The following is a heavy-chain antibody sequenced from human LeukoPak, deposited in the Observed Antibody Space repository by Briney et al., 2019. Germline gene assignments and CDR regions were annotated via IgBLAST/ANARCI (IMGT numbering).Heavy chain of an antibody. D-gene: IGHD1-26*01. Sequence: SETLSLTCTVSGGAISGSTYYWGWIRQAPGKGLEWIGSIYYSGITHYNASLESRVTISVDMSANQFFLRLRSVTAADTAVYYCARDGWESGDYWGQGTLVTVSS. V-gene: IGHV4-39*07. J-gene: IGHJ4*02. CDR3: ARDGWESGDY. CDR1: GGAISGSTYY. CDR2: IYYSGIT.